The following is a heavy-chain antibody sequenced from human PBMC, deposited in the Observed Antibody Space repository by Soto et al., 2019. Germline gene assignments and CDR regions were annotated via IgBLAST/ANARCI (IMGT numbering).Heavy chain of an antibody. CDR2: ISAYNGNT. CDR1: GYTFTSSG. CDR3: ARPIYDLTGEETDAFDI. D-gene: IGHD7-27*01. Sequence: QVQLLQSGAEVKKPGASVKVSCKASGYTFTSSGITGVPQAPGQGLGWMEWISAYNGNTNYAQKPQGRVTMTTHTSTSTAYMELRSLRSDDTAVYYCARPIYDLTGEETDAFDIWGQGTMVTVSS. V-gene: IGHV1-18*01. J-gene: IGHJ3*02.